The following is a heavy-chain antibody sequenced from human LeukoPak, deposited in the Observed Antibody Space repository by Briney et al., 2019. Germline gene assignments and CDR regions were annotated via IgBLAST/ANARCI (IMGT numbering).Heavy chain of an antibody. CDR1: GGSFSGYY. CDR3: ARGQGNDYGDGDWFDP. J-gene: IGHJ5*02. CDR2: INHSGST. V-gene: IGHV4-34*01. Sequence: SETLSLTCAVYGGSFSGYYWSWIRQPPGKGLEWIGEINHSGSTNYNPSLKSRVTISVDTSKNQFSLKLSSVTAADTAVYYCARGQGNDYGDGDWFDPWGQGTLVTVSS. D-gene: IGHD4-17*01.